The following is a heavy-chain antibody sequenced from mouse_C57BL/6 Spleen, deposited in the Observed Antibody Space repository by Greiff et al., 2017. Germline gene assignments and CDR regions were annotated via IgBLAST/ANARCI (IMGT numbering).Heavy chain of an antibody. CDR2: IYPGDGDT. D-gene: IGHD2-1*01. CDR1: GYAFSSYW. CDR3: ARGIYYGNYDWYFDV. Sequence: QVQLKESGAELVKPGASVKISCKASGYAFSSYWMNWVKQRPGKGLEWIGQIYPGDGDTNYNGKFKGKATLTADKSSSTAYMQLSSLTSEDSAVYFCARGIYYGNYDWYFDVWGTGTTVTVSS. V-gene: IGHV1-80*01. J-gene: IGHJ1*03.